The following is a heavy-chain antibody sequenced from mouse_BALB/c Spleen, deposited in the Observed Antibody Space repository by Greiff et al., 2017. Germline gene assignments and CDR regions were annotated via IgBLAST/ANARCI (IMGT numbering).Heavy chain of an antibody. CDR1: GFAFSSYD. Sequence: DVKLVESGGGLVKPGGSLKLSCAASGFAFSSYDMSWVRQTPEKRLEWVAYISSGGGSTYYPDTVKGRFTISRDNAKNTLYLQMSSLKSEDTAMYYCARHSTGYYFDYWGQGTTLTVSS. J-gene: IGHJ2*01. V-gene: IGHV5-12-1*01. CDR2: ISSGGGST. D-gene: IGHD4-1*02. CDR3: ARHSTGYYFDY.